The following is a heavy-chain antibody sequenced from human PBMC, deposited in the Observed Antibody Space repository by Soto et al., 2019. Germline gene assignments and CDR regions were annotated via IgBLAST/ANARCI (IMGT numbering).Heavy chain of an antibody. Sequence: ASVKVSCKASGYTFTGYYMHWVRQAPGQGLEWMGWINPNSGGTNYAQKFQGWVTMTRDTSISTAYMELSRLRSDDTAVYYCARSPVAVALVMPGNWFDPWGQGTLVTVSS. CDR2: INPNSGGT. CDR1: GYTFTGYY. J-gene: IGHJ5*02. D-gene: IGHD6-19*01. V-gene: IGHV1-2*04. CDR3: ARSPVAVALVMPGNWFDP.